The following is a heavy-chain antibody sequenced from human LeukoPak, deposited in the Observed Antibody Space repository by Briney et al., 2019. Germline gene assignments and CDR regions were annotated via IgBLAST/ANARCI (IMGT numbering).Heavy chain of an antibody. D-gene: IGHD3-22*01. CDR1: GYTFTGYY. V-gene: IGHV1-2*06. CDR3: ARAGDSSGYYQN. CDR2: INPNSGGT. J-gene: IGHJ4*02. Sequence: ASVKVSCKASGYTFTGYYMHWVRQAPGQGLEWMGRINPNSGGTNYAQKFQSRVTMTRDTSISTAYMELSRLRSDDTAVYYCARAGDSSGYYQNWGQGTLVTVSS.